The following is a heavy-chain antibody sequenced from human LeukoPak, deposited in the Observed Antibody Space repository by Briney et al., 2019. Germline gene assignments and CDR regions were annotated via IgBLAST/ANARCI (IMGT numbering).Heavy chain of an antibody. CDR2: IYHSGST. D-gene: IGHD2-15*01. J-gene: IGHJ6*02. CDR1: GGSISSSNW. V-gene: IGHV4-4*02. CDR3: ARTYCSGGSCYYYGMDV. Sequence: SGTLSLTCAVSGGSISSSNWWSWVRPPPGKGLEWIGEIYHSGSTNYNPSLKSRVTISVDKSKNQFSLKLSSVTAADTAVYYCARTYCSGGSCYYYGMDVWGQGTTVTVSS.